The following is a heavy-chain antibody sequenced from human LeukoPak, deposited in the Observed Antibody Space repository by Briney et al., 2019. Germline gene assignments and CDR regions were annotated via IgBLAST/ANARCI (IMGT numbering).Heavy chain of an antibody. Sequence: PGGSLRLSCAASGFTFSSNYMSWVRQAPGKGLEWVSVIYSGDGTYYADSVKGRFTISRDNSKNTLYLQMNSLRAEDTAVYYCARDKIVGPSDFQHWGQGTLVTVSS. CDR2: IYSGDGT. J-gene: IGHJ1*01. CDR3: ARDKIVGPSDFQH. CDR1: GFTFSSNY. V-gene: IGHV3-66*01. D-gene: IGHD1-26*01.